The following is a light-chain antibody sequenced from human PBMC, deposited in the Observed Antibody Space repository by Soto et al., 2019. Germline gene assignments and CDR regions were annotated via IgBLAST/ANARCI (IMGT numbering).Light chain of an antibody. CDR2: DVS. CDR1: LSDVGGYNY. Sequence: QSVLTQPTSVSGSPGQSITSSCTGTLSDVGGYNYVSWYQQHPGKAPKLMIYDVSNRPSGVSNRFSGSKSGNTASLTISGIQAEDEADYYCRSYTSSSDVVFGGGTKLTV. J-gene: IGLJ2*01. CDR3: RSYTSSSDVV. V-gene: IGLV2-14*01.